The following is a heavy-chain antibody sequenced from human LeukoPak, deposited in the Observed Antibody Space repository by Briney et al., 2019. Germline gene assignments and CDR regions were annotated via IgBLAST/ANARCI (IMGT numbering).Heavy chain of an antibody. CDR3: ARLPTTVTALDY. J-gene: IGHJ4*02. CDR2: ISAYNGNT. D-gene: IGHD4-17*01. V-gene: IGHV1-18*04. Sequence: ASVKFSCKASGYTFTRYGISWVRQAPGQGLEWMGWISAYNGNTNYAQKLQGRVTMTTDTSTSTAYMELRSLRSDDTAVYYCARLPTTVTALDYWGQGTLVTVSS. CDR1: GYTFTRYG.